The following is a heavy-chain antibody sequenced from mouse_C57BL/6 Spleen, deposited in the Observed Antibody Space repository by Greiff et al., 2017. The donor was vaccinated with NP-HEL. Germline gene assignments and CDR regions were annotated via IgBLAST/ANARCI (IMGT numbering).Heavy chain of an antibody. D-gene: IGHD1-1*01. J-gene: IGHJ3*01. Sequence: EVQLQQSGPELVKPGASVKISCKASGYTFTDYYMNWVKQSHGKSLEWIGDINPNNGGTSYNQKFKGKATLTVDKSSSTAYMELRSLTSEDSAVYYCARWGSSSFAYWGQGTLVTVSA. CDR2: INPNNGGT. V-gene: IGHV1-26*01. CDR3: ARWGSSSFAY. CDR1: GYTFTDYY.